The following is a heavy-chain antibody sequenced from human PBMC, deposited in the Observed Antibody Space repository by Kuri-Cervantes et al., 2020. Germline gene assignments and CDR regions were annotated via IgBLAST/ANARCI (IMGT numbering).Heavy chain of an antibody. CDR2: INPSGGST. V-gene: IGHV1-46*01. CDR3: ARGWTLQQDCSSTSCNTLDGLY. D-gene: IGHD2-2*02. CDR1: GYTFTSYD. J-gene: IGHJ4*02. Sequence: ASVKVSCKASGYTFTSYDINWVRQDPGQGLEWMGIINPSGGSTSYAQKFQGRVTMTRDTSTSTVYMELSSLRSEDTAVYYCARGWTLQQDCSSTSCNTLDGLYWGQGTLVTVSS.